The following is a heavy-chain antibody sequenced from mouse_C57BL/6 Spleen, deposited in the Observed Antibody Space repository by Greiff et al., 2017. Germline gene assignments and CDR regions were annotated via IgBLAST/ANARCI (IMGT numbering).Heavy chain of an antibody. CDR1: GYTFTSSG. V-gene: IGHV1-81*01. J-gene: IGHJ2*01. D-gene: IGHD2-2*01. CDR2: IYPRSGNT. CDR3: ARQRGNGYEYYFDY. Sequence: VQLVESGAELARPGASVKLSCTASGYTFTSSGMSWVKQRTGQGLEWIGEIYPRSGNTYYTEKFKGKATLTADKSSNTAYLELRSLTSEDSAVYFCARQRGNGYEYYFDYWGQGTTLTVSS.